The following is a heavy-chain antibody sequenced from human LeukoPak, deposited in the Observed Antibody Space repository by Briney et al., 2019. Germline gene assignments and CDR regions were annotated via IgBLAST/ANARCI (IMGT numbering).Heavy chain of an antibody. CDR1: GGSISSGGYS. J-gene: IGHJ6*03. CDR2: IYNSGST. CDR3: AREGYYYDSSGYLISPFYYYYMDV. V-gene: IGHV4-30-4*07. D-gene: IGHD3-22*01. Sequence: SQTLSLTCAVSGGSISSGGYSWNWIRQPPGKGLEWIGYIYNSGSTAYNPSLRSRVTMSVDTSKNQFSLKLSSVTAADTAVYYCAREGYYYDSSGYLISPFYYYYMDVWGKGTTVTVSS.